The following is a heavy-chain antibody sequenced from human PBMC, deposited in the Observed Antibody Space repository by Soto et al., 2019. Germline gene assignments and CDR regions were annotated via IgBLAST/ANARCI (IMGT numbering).Heavy chain of an antibody. CDR2: IEGDGSST. CDR3: AREGLDTAGFFDV. V-gene: IGHV3-74*01. D-gene: IGHD6-13*01. J-gene: IGHJ3*01. Sequence: PGGSLRLSFAASGFTFSSYWMHWVRQAPGKGLEWVSRIEGDGSSTTSADSVKGRFTVSRDDARNTLYLQMSSLSADDTAIYYCAREGLDTAGFFDVWGQGTMVTVSS. CDR1: GFTFSSYW.